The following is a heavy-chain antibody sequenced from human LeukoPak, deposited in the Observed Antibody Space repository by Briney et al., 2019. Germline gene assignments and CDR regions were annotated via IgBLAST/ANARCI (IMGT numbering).Heavy chain of an antibody. CDR2: INPNSGGT. V-gene: IGHV1-2*02. CDR3: ARAGALDSQQDV. Sequence: ASVKVSCKASGYTFTGYYMHWVRQAPGQGLEWMGWINPNSGGTNYAQKFQGKVTMTRDTSISTAYMELSRLRSDDTAVYYCARAGALDSQQDVWGQGTTVTVSS. D-gene: IGHD3-9*01. CDR1: GYTFTGYY. J-gene: IGHJ6*02.